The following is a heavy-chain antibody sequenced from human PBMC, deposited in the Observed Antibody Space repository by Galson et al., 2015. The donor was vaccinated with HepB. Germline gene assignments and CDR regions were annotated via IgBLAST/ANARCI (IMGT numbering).Heavy chain of an antibody. J-gene: IGHJ6*02. D-gene: IGHD5-12*01. CDR3: AKGQLNSGYDRGYYGMDV. V-gene: IGHV3-23*01. CDR1: GFTFSSYA. CDR2: ISGSGGST. Sequence: LRLSCAASGFTFSSYAMSWVRQAPGKGLEWVSAISGSGGSTYYADSVKGRFTISRDNSKNTLYLQMNSLRAEDTAVYYCAKGQLNSGYDRGYYGMDVWGQGTAVTVSS.